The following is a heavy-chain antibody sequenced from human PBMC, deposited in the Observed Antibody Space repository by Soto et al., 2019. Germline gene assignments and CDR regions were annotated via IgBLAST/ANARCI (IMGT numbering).Heavy chain of an antibody. J-gene: IGHJ4*02. CDR2: ISYDGSND. V-gene: IGHV3-30*18. CDR1: GFSFSGYA. Sequence: QVQLVESGGGVVQPGRSLRLSCAASGFSFSGYAMHWVRQAPGKGLEWVAFISYDGSNDYYADFVKGRFAIPRDDSKNTLHLQMNSLRAEDTAVYYCAKERTGYYIENWGQGTLVTVSS. D-gene: IGHD3-9*01. CDR3: AKERTGYYIEN.